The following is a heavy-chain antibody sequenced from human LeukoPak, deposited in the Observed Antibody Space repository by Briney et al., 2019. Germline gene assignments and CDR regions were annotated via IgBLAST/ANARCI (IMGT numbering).Heavy chain of an antibody. V-gene: IGHV3-23*01. CDR1: GFTFSSYA. CDR3: AKFSIWFGESGDY. J-gene: IGHJ4*02. D-gene: IGHD3-10*01. Sequence: GGSLRLSCAASGFTFSSYAMSWVRQAPGKGLEGVSAISGSGGSTYYADSVKGRFTISRDNSNNTLYLQMNSLRAEDTAVYYCAKFSIWFGESGDYWGQGTLVTVSS. CDR2: ISGSGGST.